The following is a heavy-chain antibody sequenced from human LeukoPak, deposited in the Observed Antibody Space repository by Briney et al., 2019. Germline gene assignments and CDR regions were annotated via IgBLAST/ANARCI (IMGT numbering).Heavy chain of an antibody. CDR1: GYTFTSYD. V-gene: IGHV1-8*01. CDR2: MNPNSGNT. J-gene: IGHJ6*02. Sequence: AASVKVSRKASGYTFTSYDINWVRQAPGQGLEWMGWMNPNSGNTGYAQKFQGRVTMTRNTSISTAYMELSSLRSEDTAVYYCARAGPYCSGGSCYLRLYYYYGMDVWGQGTTVTVSS. D-gene: IGHD2-15*01. CDR3: ARAGPYCSGGSCYLRLYYYYGMDV.